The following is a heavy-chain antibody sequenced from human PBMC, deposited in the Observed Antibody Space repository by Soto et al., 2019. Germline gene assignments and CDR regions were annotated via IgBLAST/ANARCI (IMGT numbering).Heavy chain of an antibody. J-gene: IGHJ4*02. CDR2: INPANGNT. D-gene: IGHD3-16*02. CDR3: TRSAIRPYGGRIGPFDY. CDR1: GYTFTAYA. V-gene: IGHV1-3*05. Sequence: QVQLAQSGAEERKPGASVKVSCEATGYTFTAYAMHWVRQAPGQRLEWMGWINPANGNTKYSQKFQGRLTITSDTSANTVYMELNSLTSEDTAMYYCTRSAIRPYGGRIGPFDYWGQGNLVTVSS.